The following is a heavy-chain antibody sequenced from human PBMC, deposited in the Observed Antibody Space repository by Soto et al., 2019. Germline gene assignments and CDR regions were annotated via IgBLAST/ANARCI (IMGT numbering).Heavy chain of an antibody. V-gene: IGHV4-31*02. J-gene: IGHJ6*02. CDR2: IYYSGST. D-gene: IGHD6-25*01. CDR3: ARDQVSRAAYYYGMDV. Sequence: SETLSLTCTVSGGSISSGAYYWSWIRQHPGKGLEWIGYIYYSGSTYYNPSLKSRVTISVDTPKNQFSLKLSSVTAADTAVYYCARDQVSRAAYYYGMDVWGQGTTVTVSS. CDR1: GGSISSGAYY.